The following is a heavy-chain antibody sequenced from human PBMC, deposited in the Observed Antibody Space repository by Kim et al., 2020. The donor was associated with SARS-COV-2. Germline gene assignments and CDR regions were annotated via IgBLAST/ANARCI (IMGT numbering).Heavy chain of an antibody. CDR3: ARGLDIVVVVAATANYSEY. CDR1: GFTFSSYG. D-gene: IGHD2-15*01. V-gene: IGHV3-33*01. J-gene: IGHJ4*02. Sequence: GGSLRLSCAASGFTFSSYGMHWVRQAPGKGLEWVAGIWYDGSNKYYADSVKGRFTISRDNSKNTLYLQMNSLRAEDTAVYYCARGLDIVVVVAATANYSEYWGQGTLVTVSS. CDR2: IWYDGSNK.